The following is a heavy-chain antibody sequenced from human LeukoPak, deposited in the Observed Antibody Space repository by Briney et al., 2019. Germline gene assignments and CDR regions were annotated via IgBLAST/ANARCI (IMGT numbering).Heavy chain of an antibody. J-gene: IGHJ3*01. CDR3: AKAGVRYFDSSGLYAFDF. Sequence: PSETLSLTCAVSGGSISSTSYYWAWIRQPPGTGLEWIGTIYYSGSTYHNPSLKSRVTLSVDTSRNQFSLRLSSVDAADTAVYYCAKAGVRYFDSSGLYAFDFRGQGTTVTVSS. D-gene: IGHD3-22*01. V-gene: IGHV4-39*01. CDR2: IYYSGST. CDR1: GGSISSTSYY.